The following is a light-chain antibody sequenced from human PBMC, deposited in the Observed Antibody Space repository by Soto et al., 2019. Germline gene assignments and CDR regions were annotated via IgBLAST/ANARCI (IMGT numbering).Light chain of an antibody. CDR1: QSVSSIY. V-gene: IGKV3-20*01. CDR2: GAS. Sequence: EIVLTQSPGTLSLSPGERATLSCRASQSVSSIYLGWYQQKPGQAPRLLIYGASNRATGIPDRFSRSGYGTDFTITISRMEPEDFAVYYCPHYGDSTGWTVGQGTKVEIQ. J-gene: IGKJ1*01. CDR3: PHYGDSTGWT.